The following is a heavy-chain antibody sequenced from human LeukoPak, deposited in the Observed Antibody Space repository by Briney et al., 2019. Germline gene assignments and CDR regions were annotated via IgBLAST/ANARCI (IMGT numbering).Heavy chain of an antibody. Sequence: GGSLRLSCAASGFTFSSYWMSWVRQAPGKGLEWVAGIKEDGSDKYYVDSVKGRFTISRDNAKNSLYLQMNSLRAEDTAVYYCAKNGHYLDSWGQGTLVTVSS. CDR2: IKEDGSDK. D-gene: IGHD2-8*01. CDR1: GFTFSSYW. J-gene: IGHJ4*02. CDR3: AKNGHYLDS. V-gene: IGHV3-7*01.